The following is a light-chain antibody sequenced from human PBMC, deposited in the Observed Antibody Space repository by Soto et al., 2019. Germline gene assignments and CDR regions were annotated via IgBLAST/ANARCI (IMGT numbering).Light chain of an antibody. J-gene: IGKJ3*01. CDR2: EAS. Sequence: DIQMTQSPSSLSASVGDRVTITCQASQDINIYLNWYQQKAGQAPKLLIYEASNLETGVPSRFSGSASGTDFTFTINNLQPEDIGTYYCQQSDELATFGPGTKVH. V-gene: IGKV1-33*01. CDR3: QQSDELAT. CDR1: QDINIY.